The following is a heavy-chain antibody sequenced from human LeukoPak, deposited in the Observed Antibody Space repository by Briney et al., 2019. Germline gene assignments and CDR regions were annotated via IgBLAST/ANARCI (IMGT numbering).Heavy chain of an antibody. CDR2: ISGSGSST. CDR3: AKGRDSGYCSGGNCYADYFDS. V-gene: IGHV3-23*01. Sequence: GGSLRLSCAASGFTFINYAMNWVRQAPGKGLEWVSAISGSGSSTYYADSVKGRSTISRDNSKNTLYLQMNSLRAEDTAVYYCAKGRDSGYCSGGNCYADYFDSWGQGALVTVSS. D-gene: IGHD2-15*01. J-gene: IGHJ4*02. CDR1: GFTFINYA.